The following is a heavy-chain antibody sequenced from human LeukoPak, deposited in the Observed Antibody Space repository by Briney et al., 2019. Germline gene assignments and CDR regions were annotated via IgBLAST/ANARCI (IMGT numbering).Heavy chain of an antibody. D-gene: IGHD2-2*01. CDR3: AKDMSPLPGYCSSTSCSAGAFDI. J-gene: IGHJ3*02. CDR2: IRHDGSHH. V-gene: IGHV3-30*02. CDR1: GFGFSSYA. Sequence: PGGSLRLSCAASGFGFSSYAMHWVRQAPGKGLEWVAFIRHDGSHHYHGDSVKGRFTISRDNSKNTLYLQMNSLRAEDMALYYCAKDMSPLPGYCSSTSCSAGAFDIWGQGTMVTVSS.